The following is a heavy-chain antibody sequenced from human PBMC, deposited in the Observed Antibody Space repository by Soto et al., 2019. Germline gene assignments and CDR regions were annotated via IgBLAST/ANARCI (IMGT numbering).Heavy chain of an antibody. Sequence: PSETLSLTCAVSGGSISSGGYSWSWIRQPPGKGLEWIGYIYHSGSTYYNPSLKSRVTISVDRSKNQFSLKLSSVTAADTAVYYCARVAGLVVPAALIDYWGQGTLVTVSS. V-gene: IGHV4-30-2*01. J-gene: IGHJ4*02. CDR2: IYHSGST. D-gene: IGHD2-2*01. CDR1: GGSISSGGYS. CDR3: ARVAGLVVPAALIDY.